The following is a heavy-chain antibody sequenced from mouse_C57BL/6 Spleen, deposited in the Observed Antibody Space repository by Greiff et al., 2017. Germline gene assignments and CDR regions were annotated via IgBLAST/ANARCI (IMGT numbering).Heavy chain of an antibody. J-gene: IGHJ4*01. Sequence: QVQLQQPGAELVRPGSSVKLSCKASGYTFTSYWMDWVKQRPGQGLEWIGNIYPSDSETHYNQKFKDKATLTVDKSSSTAYMQLSSLTSEDSAVYYCARWAYDYGDYYAMDYWGQGTSVTVSS. D-gene: IGHD2-4*01. CDR1: GYTFTSYW. V-gene: IGHV1-61*01. CDR2: IYPSDSET. CDR3: ARWAYDYGDYYAMDY.